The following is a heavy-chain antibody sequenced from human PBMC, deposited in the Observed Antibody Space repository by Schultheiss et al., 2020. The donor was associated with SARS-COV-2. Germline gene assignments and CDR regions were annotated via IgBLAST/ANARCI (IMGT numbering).Heavy chain of an antibody. CDR1: GYSFTSYW. D-gene: IGHD1-26*01. CDR2: IYPGDSDT. V-gene: IGHV5-51*01. CDR3: ARLRAWELGPFDY. J-gene: IGHJ4*02. Sequence: GGSLRLSCKGSGYSFTSYWIGWVRQMPGKGLEWMGIIYPGDSDTRYSPSFQGQVTISADKSISTAYLQWSSLKASDTAMYYCARLRAWELGPFDYWGQGTLVTV.